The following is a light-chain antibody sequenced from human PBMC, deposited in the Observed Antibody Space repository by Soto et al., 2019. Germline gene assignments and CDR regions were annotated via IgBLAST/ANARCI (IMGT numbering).Light chain of an antibody. CDR3: QQYNQWPGT. J-gene: IGKJ1*01. CDR1: QSISSN. CDR2: GAS. Sequence: EIVLTQSPATLSVSPGESATLSCRASQSISSNLAWYQQKPGQSPRLLIYGASSRATGVPVRLSGSGSGVAFTLTISGLQSEDFAVYHCQQYNQWPGTFGQGTKVDIK. V-gene: IGKV3-15*01.